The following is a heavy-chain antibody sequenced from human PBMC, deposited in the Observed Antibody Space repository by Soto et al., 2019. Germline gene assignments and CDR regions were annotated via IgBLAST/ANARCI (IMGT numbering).Heavy chain of an antibody. Sequence: SETLSLTCAVSGYSISSGYYWGWIRQPPGKGLEWIGSIYHSGSTYYNPSLKSRVTISVDTSKNQFSLKLSSVTAADTAVYYCARDNRIAARPIDYWGQGTLVTVSS. D-gene: IGHD6-6*01. CDR3: ARDNRIAARPIDY. CDR1: GYSISSGYY. V-gene: IGHV4-38-2*02. J-gene: IGHJ4*02. CDR2: IYHSGST.